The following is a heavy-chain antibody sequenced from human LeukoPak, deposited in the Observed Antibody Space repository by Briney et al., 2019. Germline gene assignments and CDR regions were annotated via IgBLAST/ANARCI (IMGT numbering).Heavy chain of an antibody. V-gene: IGHV3-30-3*01. CDR2: ISYDGSNK. J-gene: IGHJ4*02. CDR1: GLTFSSHW. Sequence: PGGSLRLSCAASGLTFSSHWMHWVRQAPGKGLEWVAVISYDGSNKYYADSVKGRFTISRDNSKNTLYLQMNSLRAEDTAVYYCASSPGFYWGQGTLVTVSS. CDR3: ASSPGFY.